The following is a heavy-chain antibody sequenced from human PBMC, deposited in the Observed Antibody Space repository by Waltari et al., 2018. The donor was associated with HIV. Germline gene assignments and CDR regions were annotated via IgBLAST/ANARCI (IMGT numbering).Heavy chain of an antibody. CDR1: GLTFTDFH. CDR3: AKEPDFSGSGSYLRN. J-gene: IGHJ4*02. CDR2: INCRTGAT. V-gene: IGHV1-2*02. D-gene: IGHD3-10*01. Sequence: VLLVQSGAEVKKPGASVKVSCQASGLTFTDFHMHWVRQAPGQGPEWMGWINCRTGATRDLDKVQGRVTMTRDTSLKTAYIEISGLTSDDTAVYYCAKEPDFSGSGSYLRNWGQGTLVTVSS.